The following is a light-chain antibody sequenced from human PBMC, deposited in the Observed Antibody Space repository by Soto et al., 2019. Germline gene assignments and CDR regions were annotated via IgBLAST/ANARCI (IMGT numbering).Light chain of an antibody. CDR2: DAS. CDR3: QQYGSSPPIT. V-gene: IGKV3-20*01. CDR1: QSVSSY. J-gene: IGKJ5*01. Sequence: EIVLTQSPVTLSLSPGERATLSCRASQSVSSYLAWYQQRPGQAPRLLIYDASNRATGIPARFSGSGSGTDFTLTISRLEPEDFAVYYCQQYGSSPPITFGQGTQREIK.